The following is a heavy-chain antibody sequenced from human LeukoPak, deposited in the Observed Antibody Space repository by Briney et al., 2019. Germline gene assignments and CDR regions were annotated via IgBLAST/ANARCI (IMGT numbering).Heavy chain of an antibody. CDR2: INHSGST. J-gene: IGHJ1*01. V-gene: IGHV4-34*01. Sequence: SDPLSLPCALYGGSFSGYYWSWIRQPPGKGLEWIGEINHSGSTNSNPSLKSRVTISVDTSKNQFSLKLSSVTAADTAMYYCARRLLGYCSGGSCYSGYFQHWGQGTLVTVSS. D-gene: IGHD2-15*01. CDR3: ARRLLGYCSGGSCYSGYFQH. CDR1: GGSFSGYY.